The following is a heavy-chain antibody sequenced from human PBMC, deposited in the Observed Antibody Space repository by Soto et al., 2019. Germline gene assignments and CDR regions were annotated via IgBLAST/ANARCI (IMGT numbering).Heavy chain of an antibody. CDR2: ISYDGSNK. V-gene: IGHV3-30*18. CDR3: AKSGGYDSYYFDY. D-gene: IGHD5-12*01. CDR1: GFTFSSYG. J-gene: IGHJ4*02. Sequence: GGSLRLSCAASGFTFSSYGMHWVRQAPGKGLEWVAVISYDGSNKYYADSVKGRFTISRDNSKNTLYLQMNSLRAEDTAVYYCAKSGGYDSYYFDYWGQGTLVTVSS.